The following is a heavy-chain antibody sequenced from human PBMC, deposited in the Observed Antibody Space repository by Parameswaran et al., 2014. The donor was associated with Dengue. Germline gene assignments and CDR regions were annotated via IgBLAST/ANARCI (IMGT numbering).Heavy chain of an antibody. CDR3: ARPTVVKALPYYYYGMDV. CDR2: INHSGST. D-gene: IGHD4-23*01. V-gene: IGHV4-34*01. J-gene: IGHJ6*02. Sequence: PGKGLEWIGEINHSGSTNYNPSLKSRVTISVDTSKNQFSLKLSSVTAADTAVYYCARPTVVKALPYYYYGMDVWGQGTTVTVSS.